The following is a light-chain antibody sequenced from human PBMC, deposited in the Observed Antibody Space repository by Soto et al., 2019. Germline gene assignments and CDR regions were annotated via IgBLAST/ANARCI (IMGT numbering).Light chain of an antibody. CDR2: EVS. J-gene: IGLJ1*01. CDR1: SSDVGGYNY. Sequence: QSVLTQPASVSGSPGQSITISCTGTSSDVGGYNYVSWYQQHPGKAPKLMIYEVSNRPSGVSNRFSGSKSGNTASLTISGLQAEDEADYYCGSYTKSSSTLYVFGTGTKVTVL. V-gene: IGLV2-14*01. CDR3: GSYTKSSSTLYV.